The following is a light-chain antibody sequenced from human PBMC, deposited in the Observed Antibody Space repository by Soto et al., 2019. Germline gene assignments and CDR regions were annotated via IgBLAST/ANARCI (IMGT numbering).Light chain of an antibody. J-gene: IGLJ2*01. V-gene: IGLV2-14*01. Sequence: QSALTQPASVAGSPGQSITISCTGTSSDVGGYNFVSCYQQHPGKAPKLMIYEVTDRPSGVSNRFSGSKSGSTASLTISGLQAEDEADYYCSSYTSRNTLAFGGGTKLTVL. CDR2: EVT. CDR3: SSYTSRNTLA. CDR1: SSDVGGYNF.